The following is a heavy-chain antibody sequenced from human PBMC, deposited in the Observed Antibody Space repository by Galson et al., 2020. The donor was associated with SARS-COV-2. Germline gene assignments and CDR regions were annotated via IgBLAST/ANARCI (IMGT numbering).Heavy chain of an antibody. D-gene: IGHD6-13*01. CDR3: ARELQQLVYFDY. Sequence: SGPTLVKPTQTLTLTCTFSGFSLSTSGMCVSWIRQPLGKALEWLARIDWDDDKYYSTSLKTRLTISKDTSKNQVVLTMTNTDPVDTATYYCARELQQLVYFDYWGQGTLVTVSS. CDR2: IDWDDDK. J-gene: IGHJ4*02. V-gene: IGHV2-70*11. CDR1: GFSLSTSGMC.